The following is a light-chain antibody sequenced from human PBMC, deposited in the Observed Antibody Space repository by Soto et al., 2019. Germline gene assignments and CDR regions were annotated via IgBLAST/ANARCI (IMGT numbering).Light chain of an antibody. J-gene: IGKJ5*01. CDR3: QQRRNWPPIT. CDR2: DAS. Sequence: EIVMTQSPATLSVSPGERATLSCRASQSVSSSYLAWYQQKPGQAPRLLIYDASNRATGIPARFSGSGSGTDFTLTIGSLDPEDFAVYYCQQRRNWPPITFGQGTRLEIK. CDR1: QSVSSSY. V-gene: IGKV3D-20*02.